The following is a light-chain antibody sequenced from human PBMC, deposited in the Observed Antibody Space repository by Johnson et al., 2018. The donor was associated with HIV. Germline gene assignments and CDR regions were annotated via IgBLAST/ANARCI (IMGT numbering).Light chain of an antibody. CDR2: ENT. V-gene: IGLV1-51*02. CDR1: SSNIGNNY. Sequence: QSVLTQPPLVSAAPGQKVTISCSGSSSNIGNNYVSWYQQLPGTAPKLLIYENTERPSGIPDRFSGSKSGTSATLGITGLQTVDEADYYCATWDSRLSAGHVFGTGTKVTVL. CDR3: ATWDSRLSAGHV. J-gene: IGLJ1*01.